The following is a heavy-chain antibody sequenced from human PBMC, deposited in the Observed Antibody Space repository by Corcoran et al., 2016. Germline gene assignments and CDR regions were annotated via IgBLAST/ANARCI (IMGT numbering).Heavy chain of an antibody. CDR1: GGSISSGGYY. Sequence: QVQLQESGPGLVKPSQTLSLTCTVSGGSISSGGYYWSWIRQHPGKGLEWIGYIYYSGSTYYNPSLKSRVTISVDTSRNQFSLKLSSVTAADTAVYYCARLGPRRVNAFDIWGQGTMVTVSS. V-gene: IGHV4-31*03. CDR3: ARLGPRRVNAFDI. J-gene: IGHJ3*02. CDR2: IYYSGST. D-gene: IGHD2-21*01.